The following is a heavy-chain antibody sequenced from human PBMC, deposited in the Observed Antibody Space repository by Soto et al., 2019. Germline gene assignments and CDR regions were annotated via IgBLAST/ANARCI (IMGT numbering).Heavy chain of an antibody. D-gene: IGHD3-22*01. CDR1: GGTFSSYA. CDR3: ARYYYDSSGYYPRLYYYGMDV. V-gene: IGHV1-69*13. J-gene: IGHJ6*02. Sequence: SVKVSCKASGGTFSSYAISWVRQAPGQGLEWMGGIIPIFGTANYAQKFQGRVTITADESTSTAYMELSSLRSEDTAVYYCARYYYDSSGYYPRLYYYGMDVWGQGTTVTVSS. CDR2: IIPIFGTA.